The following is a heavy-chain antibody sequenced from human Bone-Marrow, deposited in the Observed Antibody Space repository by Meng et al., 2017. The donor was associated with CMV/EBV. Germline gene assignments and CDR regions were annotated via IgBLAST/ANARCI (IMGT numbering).Heavy chain of an antibody. CDR3: ARAHCSSTSCLIDY. CDR2: INPNDDT. J-gene: IGHJ4*02. V-gene: IGHV1-2*02. Sequence: QGQLVGSGAEVKKPGASSNASCKDYGYTVTDYYIHWVRQAPGQWLEWMGWINPNDDTNYAQNFQGRVTMTGDMSINTVYMELSRLTSDDTAVYYCARAHCSSTSCLIDYWGQGTLVTVSS. CDR1: GYTVTDYY. D-gene: IGHD2-2*01.